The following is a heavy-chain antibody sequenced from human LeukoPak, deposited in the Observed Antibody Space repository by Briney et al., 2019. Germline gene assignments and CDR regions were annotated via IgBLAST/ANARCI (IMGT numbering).Heavy chain of an antibody. V-gene: IGHV1-2*02. CDR1: GYTFTGYY. Sequence: ASVKVSCKASGYTFTGYYILWVRQAPGQGLEWMGWINPNSGGTNYAQKFQGRVTMTRDTSISTAYMELSRLRSDDTAVYYCARTLIEKQWLQPDYWGQGALVTVSS. J-gene: IGHJ4*02. D-gene: IGHD6-19*01. CDR3: ARTLIEKQWLQPDY. CDR2: INPNSGGT.